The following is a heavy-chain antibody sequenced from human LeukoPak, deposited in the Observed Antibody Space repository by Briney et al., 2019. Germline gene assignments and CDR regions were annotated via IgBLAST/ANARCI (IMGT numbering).Heavy chain of an antibody. CDR1: GGTFSGYA. CDR3: AREMLDDYVWGSYRLNWFDP. D-gene: IGHD3-16*02. J-gene: IGHJ5*02. Sequence: SVKVSCKASGGTFSGYAINWVRQAPGQGLEWMGRIIPIFGTANYAQKFQGRVTITTDESTSTAYMELSSLRSEDTAVYYCAREMLDDYVWGSYRLNWFDPWGQGTLVTVSS. CDR2: IIPIFGTA. V-gene: IGHV1-69*05.